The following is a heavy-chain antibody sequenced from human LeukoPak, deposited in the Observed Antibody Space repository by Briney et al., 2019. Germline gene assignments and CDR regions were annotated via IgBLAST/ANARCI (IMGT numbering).Heavy chain of an antibody. CDR2: IIPIFGTA. Sequence: SVKVSCKASGGTFSSYAISWVRQAPGQGLEWMGGIIPIFGTANYAQKFQGRVTITADESTSTAYMELSSLRSEDTAVYYCARGDSGGYYSLGYWGQGTLVTVSS. CDR1: GGTFSSYA. V-gene: IGHV1-69*13. J-gene: IGHJ4*02. CDR3: ARGDSGGYYSLGY. D-gene: IGHD3-22*01.